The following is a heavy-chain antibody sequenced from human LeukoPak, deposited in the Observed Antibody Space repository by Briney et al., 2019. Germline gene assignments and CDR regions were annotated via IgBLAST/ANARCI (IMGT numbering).Heavy chain of an antibody. J-gene: IGHJ5*02. D-gene: IGHD3-22*01. V-gene: IGHV1-8*01. CDR3: VKADCGYYR. CDR1: GYTFTSYD. Sequence: ASVKVSCKASGYTFTSYDINWVRQATGQGLEWMGWMNPNSGNTGYAQNFQGRVTLSRNTSISTAYMELNSLRAEDTAIYYCVKADCGYYRWGQGTLVTVSS. CDR2: MNPNSGNT.